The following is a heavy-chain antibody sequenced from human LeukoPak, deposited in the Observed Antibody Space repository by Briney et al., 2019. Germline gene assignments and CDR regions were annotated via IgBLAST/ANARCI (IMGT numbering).Heavy chain of an antibody. V-gene: IGHV1-2*02. CDR1: GYTFTGYY. CDR2: INPNSGGT. CDR3: ARDIVVVPAPSRGYYYYGMDV. Sequence: GASVKVSCKASGYTFTGYYMHWVRQAPGQGLEWMGWINPNSGGTNYAQKFQGRVTMTRDTSISTAYMELSRLRSDDTAVHYCARDIVVVPAPSRGYYYYGMDVWGQGTTVTVSS. D-gene: IGHD2-2*01. J-gene: IGHJ6*02.